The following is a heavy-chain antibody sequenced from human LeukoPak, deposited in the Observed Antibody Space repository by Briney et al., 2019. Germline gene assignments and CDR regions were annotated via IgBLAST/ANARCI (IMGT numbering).Heavy chain of an antibody. Sequence: GGSLRLSCAASGFTFTKYWMHWVRQAPGRGLVWVSRIHNDGSSASYAVSVKPRFTISRDNDKNTLSLRMNSLRADDTAVYYCARDYSFGDADCYFDVWGRGTLVTVS. CDR1: GFTFTKYW. CDR3: ARDYSFGDADCYFDV. CDR2: IHNDGSSA. J-gene: IGHJ2*01. D-gene: IGHD4-17*01. V-gene: IGHV3-74*01.